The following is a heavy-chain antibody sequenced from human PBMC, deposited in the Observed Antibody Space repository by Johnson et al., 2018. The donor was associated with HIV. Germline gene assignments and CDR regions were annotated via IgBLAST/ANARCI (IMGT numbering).Heavy chain of an antibody. D-gene: IGHD3-3*01. V-gene: IGHV3-30-3*01. J-gene: IGHJ3*01. CDR2: ISYDGSNK. CDR1: GFTFSSYA. CDR3: AKVRRYDPDGAFDV. Sequence: VQLVESGGGLVQPGGSLRLSCAASGFTFSSYAMHWVRQAPGKGLEWVAVISYDGSNKYYADSAKGRFTISRDNSKNTLYLQMNSLRAEDTAVYYCAKVRRYDPDGAFDVWGQGTMVVVSS.